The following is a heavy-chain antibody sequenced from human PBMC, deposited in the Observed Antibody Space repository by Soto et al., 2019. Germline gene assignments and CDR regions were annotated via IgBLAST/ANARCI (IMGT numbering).Heavy chain of an antibody. Sequence: GGSLRLSCAASGFTFSSYGMHWVRQAPGKGLEWVAVIWYDGSNKYYADSVKGRFTISRDNSKNTLYLQMNSLRAEDTAVYYCARDPRFWSGYLDVWGQGTTVTVSS. J-gene: IGHJ6*02. V-gene: IGHV3-33*01. CDR1: GFTFSSYG. CDR2: IWYDGSNK. D-gene: IGHD3-3*01. CDR3: ARDPRFWSGYLDV.